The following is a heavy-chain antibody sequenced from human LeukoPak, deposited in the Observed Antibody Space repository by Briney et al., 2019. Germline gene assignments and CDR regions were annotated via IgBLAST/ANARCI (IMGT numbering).Heavy chain of an antibody. CDR2: ISGGGGGT. J-gene: IGHJ6*02. CDR1: GFTFSSYA. V-gene: IGHV3-23*01. CDR3: AKDLGGKPYYYYGTDV. Sequence: GGSLRLSCAASGFTFSSYAMTWVRQAPGKGLEWVSAISGGGGGTFYADSVKGRFTISRDNSKNTLYLQMNSLSAEDTAVYYCAKDLGGKPYYYYGTDVWGQGTTVTVSS.